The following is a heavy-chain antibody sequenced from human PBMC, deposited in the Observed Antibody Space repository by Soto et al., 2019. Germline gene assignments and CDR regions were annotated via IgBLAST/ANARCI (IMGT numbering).Heavy chain of an antibody. CDR2: ISWNSGSI. CDR3: AKDQYDFWSGSANDY. D-gene: IGHD3-3*01. J-gene: IGHJ4*02. V-gene: IGHV3-9*01. Sequence: GGSLRLSCAASGFTFDDYAMHWVRQAPGKGLEWVSGISWNSGSIGYADSVKGRFTISRDNAKNSLYLQMNSLRAEDTALYYCAKDQYDFWSGSANDYWGQGTLVTVSS. CDR1: GFTFDDYA.